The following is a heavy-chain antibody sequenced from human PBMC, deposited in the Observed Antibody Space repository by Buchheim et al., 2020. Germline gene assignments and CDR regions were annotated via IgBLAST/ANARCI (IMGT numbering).Heavy chain of an antibody. CDR2: INPNSGGT. J-gene: IGHJ6*02. D-gene: IGHD3-10*01. CDR1: VYTFTGYY. Sequence: QVQLVQSGAEVKKPGASVKVSCKASVYTFTGYYMHWVRQAPGQGLEWMGWINPNSGGTNYAKKFQGRVTMTRDTSISTANMELSRLRSDDTSVYYCARVGLWFGELFRNNYGMDVWGQGTT. V-gene: IGHV1-2*02. CDR3: ARVGLWFGELFRNNYGMDV.